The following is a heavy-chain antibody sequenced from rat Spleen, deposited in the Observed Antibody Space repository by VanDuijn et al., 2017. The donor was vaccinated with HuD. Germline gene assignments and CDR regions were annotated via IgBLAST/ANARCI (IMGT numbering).Heavy chain of an antibody. J-gene: IGHJ2*01. Sequence: EVQLVESDGGLVQPGRSLKLSCSASGFTFSDYYLAWIPQTPTKGLQWVAAITPSGLTTPSRDSMKGRFTNSRENAKATLYLQMHSLRSEDTATYYCATTPEGYFEYWGQGVMVTVSS. CDR2: ITPSGLTT. CDR3: ATTPEGYFEY. V-gene: IGHV5-19*01. D-gene: IGHD1-11*01. CDR1: GFTFSDYY.